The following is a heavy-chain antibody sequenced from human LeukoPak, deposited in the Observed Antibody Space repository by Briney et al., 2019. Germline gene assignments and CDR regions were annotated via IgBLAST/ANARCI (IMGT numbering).Heavy chain of an antibody. D-gene: IGHD3-22*01. CDR2: IYNSGST. J-gene: IGHJ6*03. CDR3: ARDRDYYDSSGMGYYYYMDV. CDR1: GGSISSYY. V-gene: IGHV4-59*01. Sequence: SETLSLTCTVSGGSISSYYWSWIRQPPGQGLEWIGYIYNSGSTNCNPSLKSRLTMSADTSKNQFSLKLSSVTAADTAVYYCARDRDYYDSSGMGYYYYMDVWGKGTTVTISS.